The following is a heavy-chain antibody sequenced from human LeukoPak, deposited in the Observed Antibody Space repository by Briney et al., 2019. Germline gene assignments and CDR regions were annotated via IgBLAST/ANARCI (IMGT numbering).Heavy chain of an antibody. V-gene: IGHV3-23*01. CDR3: AKDETGFLNYFHY. CDR1: GFTFSSYT. D-gene: IGHD3-3*01. J-gene: IGHJ4*02. CDR2: IDSSGTKT. Sequence: PGVSLRLSCAASGFTFSSYTMSWVRQAPGKGLAWVSGIDSSGTKTTYADSVKGRFTISRDNPRNTLYLQMNSLRAEDTAVYYCAKDETGFLNYFHYWGQGALVTVSS.